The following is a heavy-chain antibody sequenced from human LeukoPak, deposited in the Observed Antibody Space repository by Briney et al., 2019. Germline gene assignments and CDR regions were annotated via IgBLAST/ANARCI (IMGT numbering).Heavy chain of an antibody. Sequence: PGGSLRLSCAASGFTFSSYGMHWVRQAPGKGLEWVAFIRYDGSNKYYADSVKGRFTISRDNSKNTVYLQMNSLRAEDTAVYYCAKDLPFPFFESWGHGTLVTVSS. CDR2: IRYDGSNK. J-gene: IGHJ4*01. D-gene: IGHD2/OR15-2a*01. V-gene: IGHV3-30*02. CDR1: GFTFSSYG. CDR3: AKDLPFPFFES.